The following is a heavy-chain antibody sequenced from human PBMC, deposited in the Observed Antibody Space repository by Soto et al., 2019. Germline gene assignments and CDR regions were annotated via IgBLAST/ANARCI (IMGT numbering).Heavy chain of an antibody. Sequence: DVQLVESGGDLVKPGGSLRLSCSASGFAFSDASMSWVRQAPGKGLEWVGRIKTKSSGGTTDYAAPVKGRFTISRDDSKNTMCRPMDSLKAEDTAVYSCTPLASGHYGYDFWGQETLVTVSS. J-gene: IGHJ4*02. CDR2: IKTKSSGGTT. D-gene: IGHD3-3*01. CDR3: TPLASGHYGYDF. V-gene: IGHV3-15*01. CDR1: GFAFSDAS.